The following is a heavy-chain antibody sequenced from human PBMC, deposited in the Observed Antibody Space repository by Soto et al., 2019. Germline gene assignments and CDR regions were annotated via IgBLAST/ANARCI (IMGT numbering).Heavy chain of an antibody. J-gene: IGHJ6*03. CDR1: GFTFSSYA. V-gene: IGHV3-64*01. CDR3: ARGQRYGDYASISYYYYYMDV. D-gene: IGHD4-17*01. Sequence: GVSLRLSWAASGFTFSSYAMHWVRQAPGKGLEYVSAISSNGGSTYYANSVKGRFTISRDNSKNTLYLQMGSLRAEDMAVYYCARGQRYGDYASISYYYYYMDVWGKGTTVTVSS. CDR2: ISSNGGST.